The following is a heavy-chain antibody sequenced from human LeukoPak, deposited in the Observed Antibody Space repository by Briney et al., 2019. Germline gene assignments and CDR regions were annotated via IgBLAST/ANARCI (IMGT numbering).Heavy chain of an antibody. CDR3: ARGGMRGKISYTYYHMDV. CDR1: GFTFSSYA. Sequence: PGGSLRLPCAASGFTFSSYALSWVRQAPGKGLQWVSAISGSGGNTYYADSVKGRFTISRDNSRDTLSLQMNSLRGEDTAVYYCARGGMRGKISYTYYHMDVWGKGTTVTVSS. D-gene: IGHD2-2*02. J-gene: IGHJ6*03. V-gene: IGHV3-23*01. CDR2: ISGSGGNT.